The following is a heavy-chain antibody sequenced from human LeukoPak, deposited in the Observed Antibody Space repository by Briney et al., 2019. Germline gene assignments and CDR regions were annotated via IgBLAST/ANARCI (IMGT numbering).Heavy chain of an antibody. CDR3: ARHWSNNSDY. Sequence: SETLSLTCTVSGGSISSSSFHWGWIRQPPGKGLEWIGSIYYSGSIYYNSSLKSRVTISVDTSKNQFSLKLSSVTAADTAVYYCARHWSNNSDYWGQGTLVTVSS. D-gene: IGHD3-3*01. CDR2: IYYSGSI. CDR1: GGSISSSSFH. J-gene: IGHJ4*02. V-gene: IGHV4-39*01.